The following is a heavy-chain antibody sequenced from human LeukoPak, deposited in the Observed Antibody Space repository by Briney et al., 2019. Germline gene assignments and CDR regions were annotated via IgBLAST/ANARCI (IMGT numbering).Heavy chain of an antibody. CDR2: IFYSGST. J-gene: IGHJ4*02. Sequence: SETLSLTCTVSGGSISSSNYYWGWIRQPPGKGLEWIGSIFYSGSTYYNPSLKSRVTISVDTSKNQFSLKLDSVTAADTAVYYCARHVGSAMGVGATPFDYWGQGTLVTVSS. D-gene: IGHD1-26*01. V-gene: IGHV4-39*01. CDR3: ARHVGSAMGVGATPFDY. CDR1: GGSISSSNYY.